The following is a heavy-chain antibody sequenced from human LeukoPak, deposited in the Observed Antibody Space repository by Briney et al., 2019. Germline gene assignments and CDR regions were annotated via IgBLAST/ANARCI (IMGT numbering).Heavy chain of an antibody. Sequence: AGGSLRLSCAASGFTFSSYAMSWVRQAPGKGLEWVSGINNNGGSTYYADSVKGRFTISRANSKNTLYLQMNSLRAEDTAVYYCAKDRPTVVAATRGFDIWGQGTMVTVS. CDR3: AKDRPTVVAATRGFDI. V-gene: IGHV3-23*01. D-gene: IGHD2-15*01. CDR1: GFTFSSYA. CDR2: INNNGGST. J-gene: IGHJ3*02.